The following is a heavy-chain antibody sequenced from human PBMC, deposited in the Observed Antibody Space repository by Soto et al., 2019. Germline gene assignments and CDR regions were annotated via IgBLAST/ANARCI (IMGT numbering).Heavy chain of an antibody. CDR1: GFTFSSYA. Sequence: EVQLLESGGGLVQPGGSLRLSCAASGFTFSSYAMSWVRQAPGKGLEWVSVIGSRGGSTYYADSVKGRFTISRDNSKNTLYLQMNSLRAEDTAVYYCAKDLPDPGYYWGQGTLVTVSS. CDR2: IGSRGGST. J-gene: IGHJ4*02. V-gene: IGHV3-23*01. CDR3: AKDLPDPGYY.